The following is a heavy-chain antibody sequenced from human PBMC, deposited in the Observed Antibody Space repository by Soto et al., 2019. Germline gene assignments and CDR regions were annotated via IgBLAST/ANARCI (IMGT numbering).Heavy chain of an antibody. V-gene: IGHV4-39*01. J-gene: IGHJ4*02. Sequence: SETLSLTCTVSGGSISSSSYYWGWIRQPPGKGLEWIGSIYYSGSTYYNPSLKSRVTISVDTSKNQFSLKLSSVTAADTAVYYCARLYYDFWSGYPDDWGQGTLVTVSS. D-gene: IGHD3-3*01. CDR3: ARLYYDFWSGYPDD. CDR1: GGSISSSSYY. CDR2: IYYSGST.